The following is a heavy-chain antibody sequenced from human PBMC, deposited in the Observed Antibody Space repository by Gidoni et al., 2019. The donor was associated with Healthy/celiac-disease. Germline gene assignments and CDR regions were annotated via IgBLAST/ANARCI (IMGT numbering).Heavy chain of an antibody. J-gene: IGHJ4*02. V-gene: IGHV3-13*05. CDR1: GFTFSSYD. CDR2: IGTAVDP. Sequence: EVQLVESGGGLVQPGGSLRLSCAASGFTFSSYDMHWVRKATGKGLEWVAAIGTAVDPYYPGSVKGRFTISRENAKNSLYLQMNSLRAGDTAVYYCARGYSSGWYQGYYFDYWGQGTLVTVSS. CDR3: ARGYSSGWYQGYYFDY. D-gene: IGHD6-19*01.